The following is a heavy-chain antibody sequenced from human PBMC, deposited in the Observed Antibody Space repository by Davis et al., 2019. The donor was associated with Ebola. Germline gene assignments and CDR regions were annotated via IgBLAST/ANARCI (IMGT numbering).Heavy chain of an antibody. Sequence: SETLSLTCAVYGGSFSGYYWSWIRQPPGKGLEWIGEINHSGSTNYNPSLKSRVTISVDTSKNQFSLKLSSVTAADTAVDYCARAPKDYDFWSGYILYYYYGMDVWGKGTTVTVSS. D-gene: IGHD3-3*01. CDR1: GGSFSGYY. CDR2: INHSGST. CDR3: ARAPKDYDFWSGYILYYYYGMDV. J-gene: IGHJ6*04. V-gene: IGHV4-34*01.